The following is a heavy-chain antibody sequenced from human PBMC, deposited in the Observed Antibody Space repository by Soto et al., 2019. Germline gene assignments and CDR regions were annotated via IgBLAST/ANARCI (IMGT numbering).Heavy chain of an antibody. V-gene: IGHV1-3*01. CDR3: ARNGDYGFFEFTPHYYFDY. CDR1: GYTFTSYG. Sequence: ASVKVCCKASGYTFTSYGMHWVRQAPGQRLELMGWINAGNGNTKYSQKFQGRVTITRDTSASTAYMELSSLRSEDTAVYYCARNGDYGFFEFTPHYYFDYWGQGTLVTVSS. J-gene: IGHJ4*02. D-gene: IGHD3-3*01. CDR2: INAGNGNT.